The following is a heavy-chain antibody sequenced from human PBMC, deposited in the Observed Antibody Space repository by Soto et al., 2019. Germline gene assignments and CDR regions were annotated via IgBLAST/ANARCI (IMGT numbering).Heavy chain of an antibody. J-gene: IGHJ3*02. Sequence: GGSLRLSCAASGFTFSSYAMHWVRQAPGKGLEWVAVISYDGSNKYYADSVKGRFTISRDNSKNTLYLQMNSLRAEDTAVYYCAREENSSSYAFDIWGQGTMVTVSS. CDR3: AREENSSSYAFDI. CDR2: ISYDGSNK. V-gene: IGHV3-30-3*01. D-gene: IGHD6-6*01. CDR1: GFTFSSYA.